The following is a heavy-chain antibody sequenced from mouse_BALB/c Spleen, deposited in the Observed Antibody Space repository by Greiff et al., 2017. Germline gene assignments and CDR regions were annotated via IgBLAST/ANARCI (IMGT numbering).Heavy chain of an antibody. CDR1: GYTFTSYW. V-gene: IGHV1-69*02. CDR2: IYPSDSYT. CDR3: TRHYYALYAMDY. Sequence: QVQLQQPGAELVRPGASVKLSCKASGYTFTSYWINWVKQRPGQGLEWIGNIYPSDSYTNYNQKFKDKATLTVDKSSSTAYMQLSSPTSEDSAVYYCTRHYYALYAMDYWGQGTSVTVSS. J-gene: IGHJ4*01. D-gene: IGHD1-2*01.